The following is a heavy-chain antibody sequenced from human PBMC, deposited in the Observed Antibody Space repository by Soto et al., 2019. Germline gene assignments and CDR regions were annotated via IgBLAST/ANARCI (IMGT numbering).Heavy chain of an antibody. J-gene: IGHJ4*02. CDR2: IYYSGST. D-gene: IGHD3-22*01. CDR3: ARGTNNYDSSGYYYNYFDY. V-gene: IGHV4-59*12. CDR1: GGSISSYY. Sequence: SETLSLTCTVSGGSISSYYWSWIRQPPGKGLEWIGSIYYSGSTNYNPSLKSRVTISVDKSKNQFSLKLSSVTAADTAVYYCARGTNNYDSSGYYYNYFDYWGQGTLVTVSS.